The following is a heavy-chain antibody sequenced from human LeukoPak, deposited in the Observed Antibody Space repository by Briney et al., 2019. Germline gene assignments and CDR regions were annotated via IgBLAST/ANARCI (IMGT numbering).Heavy chain of an antibody. V-gene: IGHV3-33*08. CDR2: IWYGGSNK. Sequence: GGSLRLSCAASGFTFSSYGMHWVRQAPGKGLEWVAVIWYGGSNKYYADSVKGRFTISRDNSKNTLYLQMNSLRAEDTAVYYCATIPPGAFDIWGQGTMVTVSS. CDR1: GFTFSSYG. CDR3: ATIPPGAFDI. D-gene: IGHD2-2*02. J-gene: IGHJ3*02.